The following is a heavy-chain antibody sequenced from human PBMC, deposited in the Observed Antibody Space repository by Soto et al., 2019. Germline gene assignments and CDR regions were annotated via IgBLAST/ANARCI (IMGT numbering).Heavy chain of an antibody. V-gene: IGHV4-59*01. CDR2: IYHRGST. CDR3: AREAAVSSNWIDP. J-gene: IGHJ5*02. Sequence: SETLSLTCTVSGGSISTYYWYWIRQVPGKGLEWIGFIYHRGSTHYNPSLESRVTMSVDTSKNQFSLNLTSVTAADTAVYYCAREAAVSSNWIDPWGQGTLVTVSS. CDR1: GGSISTYY. D-gene: IGHD3-16*01.